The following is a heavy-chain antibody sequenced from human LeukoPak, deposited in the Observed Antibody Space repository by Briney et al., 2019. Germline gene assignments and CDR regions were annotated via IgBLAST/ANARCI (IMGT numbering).Heavy chain of an antibody. CDR1: GFIYDDYA. CDR3: AKDMTRWPGSGGIDV. Sequence: GGSLSLSCAASGFIYDDYAMHGVRQVRGKGLEGVSGIRWKSESIGYADSVKGRFTISRDNAKKSLYLQMNSLRSEDTALYYCAKDMTRWPGSGGIDVWGQGTTVTVSS. V-gene: IGHV3-9*01. J-gene: IGHJ6*02. D-gene: IGHD2-15*01. CDR2: IRWKSESI.